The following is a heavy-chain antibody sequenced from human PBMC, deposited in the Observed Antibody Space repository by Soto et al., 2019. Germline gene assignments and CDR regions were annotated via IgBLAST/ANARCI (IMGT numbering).Heavy chain of an antibody. CDR3: AHSYSGTYYYGSGSYYKTYYYGMDV. V-gene: IGHV2-5*02. J-gene: IGHJ6*02. D-gene: IGHD3-10*01. Sequence: SGPTLVNPTQTLTLTCTFSGFSLSTSGVGVGWIRQPPGKALEWLALIYWDDDKRYSPSLKSRLTITKDTSKNQVVLTMTNMDPVDTATYYCAHSYSGTYYYGSGSYYKTYYYGMDVWGQGTTVTVSS. CDR1: GFSLSTSGVG. CDR2: IYWDDDK.